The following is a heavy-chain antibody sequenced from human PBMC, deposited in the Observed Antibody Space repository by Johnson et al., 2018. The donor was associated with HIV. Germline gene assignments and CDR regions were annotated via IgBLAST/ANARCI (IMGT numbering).Heavy chain of an antibody. J-gene: IGHJ3*02. V-gene: IGHV3-30*02. CDR3: ASIAARRVSAFDI. CDR2: ILYDGSNR. CDR1: GFTLSIYG. D-gene: IGHD6-6*01. Sequence: VQLVESGGGVVQPGGSLRLSCAASGFTLSIYGMHLVRQAPGKGLEWVTFILYDGSNRYYADSVKGRFTVSRDNAKNTLYLQMNSLRAEDTAVYYCASIAARRVSAFDIWGQGTMVTVSS.